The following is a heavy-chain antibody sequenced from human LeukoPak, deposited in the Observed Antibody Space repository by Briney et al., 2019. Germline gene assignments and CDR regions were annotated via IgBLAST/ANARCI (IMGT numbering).Heavy chain of an antibody. CDR2: IYTSGST. J-gene: IGHJ1*01. V-gene: IGHV4-61*02. CDR1: GGSISSGSYY. D-gene: IGHD6-13*01. Sequence: SETLSLTCTVSGGSISSGSYYWSWIRQPAGKGLEWIGRIYTSGSTNYNPSLKSRVTISVDTSKNQFSLKLSSVTAADTAVYYCARDQRGPPPFGSWYGEYFQHWGQGTLVTVSS. CDR3: ARDQRGPPPFGSWYGEYFQH.